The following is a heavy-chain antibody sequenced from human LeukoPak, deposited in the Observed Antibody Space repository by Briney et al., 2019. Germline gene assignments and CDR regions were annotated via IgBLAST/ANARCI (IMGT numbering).Heavy chain of an antibody. V-gene: IGHV3-23*01. Sequence: GGSLRLSCAASGFTFTNYGMTWVRQAPGKGLEWVSAISGSGGYTYYADSVKGRFTISRDNSKNTLYLQMNSLRAEDTAVYYCAKQGSPPHYYYMDVWGKGTTVTVSS. CDR2: ISGSGGYT. J-gene: IGHJ6*03. D-gene: IGHD6-13*01. CDR1: GFTFTNYG. CDR3: AKQGSPPHYYYMDV.